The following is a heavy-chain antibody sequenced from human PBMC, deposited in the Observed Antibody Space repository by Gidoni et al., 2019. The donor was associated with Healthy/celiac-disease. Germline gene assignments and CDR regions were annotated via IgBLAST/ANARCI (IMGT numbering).Heavy chain of an antibody. Sequence: QVQLQQWGAGLLKPSETLSLTCAVYGGSFSGYYWSWIRQPPGKGLEWIGEINHSGSTNYNPSLKSRVTISVDTSKNQFSLKLSSVTAADTAVYYCARVARGYSYRGGYYFDYWGQGTLVTVSS. CDR2: INHSGST. CDR3: ARVARGYSYRGGYYFDY. J-gene: IGHJ4*02. V-gene: IGHV4-34*01. D-gene: IGHD5-18*01. CDR1: GGSFSGYY.